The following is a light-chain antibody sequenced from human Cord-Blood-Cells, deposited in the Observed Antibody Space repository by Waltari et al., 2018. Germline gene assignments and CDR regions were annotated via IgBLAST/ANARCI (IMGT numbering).Light chain of an antibody. V-gene: IGKV4-1*01. Sequence: DIVMTQSPDSLAVSLGERATINCKSSQSVLYSSNNKNYLAWYQQKPGQPPKLLIYWASTRESWVPDRFSGSGSGTDFTLTISSLQAEDVAVYYCQQYYRTPITFGQGTRLEIK. CDR1: QSVLYSSNNKNY. CDR3: QQYYRTPIT. J-gene: IGKJ5*01. CDR2: WAS.